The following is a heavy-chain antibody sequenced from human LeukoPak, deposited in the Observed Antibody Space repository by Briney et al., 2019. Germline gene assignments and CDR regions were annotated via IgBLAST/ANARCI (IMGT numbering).Heavy chain of an antibody. D-gene: IGHD3-22*01. CDR3: AKSGRSKDSSGSPTNY. CDR1: GFTFSNAW. J-gene: IGHJ4*02. Sequence: PGGSLRLSCAASGFTFSNAWMSWVRQAPGKGLEWVGRIKSKTDGGTTDYAAPVKGRFTISRDDSKNTLYLQMNSLRAEDTAVYYCAKSGRSKDSSGSPTNYWGQGTLVTVSS. CDR2: IKSKTDGGTT. V-gene: IGHV3-15*01.